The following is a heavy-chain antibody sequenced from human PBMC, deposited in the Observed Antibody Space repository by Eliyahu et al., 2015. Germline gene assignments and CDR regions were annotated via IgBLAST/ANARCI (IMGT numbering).Heavy chain of an antibody. CDR2: FSGRGGGT. Sequence: EVQLLESGGGLVQPGGSLRLXCAASGFTFSFXAMTWVRQAPGKXLEWVSSFSGRGGGTYYADSVKGRFTISRDNSKNTLFLQMNSLRPEDTAVYYCARDQGELGNWGQGTLVTVSS. D-gene: IGHD1-26*01. V-gene: IGHV3-23*01. J-gene: IGHJ4*02. CDR1: GFTFSFXA. CDR3: ARDQGELGN.